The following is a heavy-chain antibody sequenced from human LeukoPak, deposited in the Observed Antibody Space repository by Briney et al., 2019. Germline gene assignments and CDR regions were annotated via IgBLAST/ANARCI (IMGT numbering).Heavy chain of an antibody. CDR2: IYYSGST. J-gene: IGHJ4*02. Sequence: SETLSLTCTVSGGSFSSYYWSWIRQPPGKGLEWIGYIYYSGSTNYNPSLKSRVTISVDTSKNQFSLKLSSVTAADTAVYYCAREEAAVAGTYFDYWGQGTLVTVSS. CDR1: GGSFSSYY. CDR3: AREEAAVAGTYFDY. V-gene: IGHV4-59*01. D-gene: IGHD6-19*01.